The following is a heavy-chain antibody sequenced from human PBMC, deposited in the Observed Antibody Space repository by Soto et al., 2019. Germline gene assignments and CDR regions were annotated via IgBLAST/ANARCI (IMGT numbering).Heavy chain of an antibody. CDR2: INHSGST. CDR1: GGSFSGYY. D-gene: IGHD3-16*02. Sequence: PSETLSLTCAVYGGSFSGYYWSWIRQPPGKGLEWIGEINHSGSTNYNPSLKSRVTISVDTSKNQFSLKLSSVTAADTAVYYCARGPPNRIWGQGTLVS. V-gene: IGHV4-34*01. CDR3: ARGPPNRI. J-gene: IGHJ4*02.